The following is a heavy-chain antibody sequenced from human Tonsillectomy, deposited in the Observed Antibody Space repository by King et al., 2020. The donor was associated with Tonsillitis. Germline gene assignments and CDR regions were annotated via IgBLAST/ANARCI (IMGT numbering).Heavy chain of an antibody. CDR3: ARAEPTGTTYFDY. J-gene: IGHJ4*02. D-gene: IGHD1-1*01. CDR1: GGSVSSGSYY. V-gene: IGHV4-61*01. CDR2: IYYTGNT. Sequence: VQLQESGPGLAKPSETLSLICTVSGGSVSSGSYYWSWIRQPPGKGLEWIGYIYYTGNTNYNPSLKSRVTISVDTSKNQFSLKLSSVTAADTAVYYCARAEPTGTTYFDYWGQGTLVTVSS.